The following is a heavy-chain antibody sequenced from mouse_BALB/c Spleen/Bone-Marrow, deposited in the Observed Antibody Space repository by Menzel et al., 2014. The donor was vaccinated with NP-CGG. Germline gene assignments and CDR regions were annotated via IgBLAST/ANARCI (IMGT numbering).Heavy chain of an antibody. CDR2: IWAGGIT. CDR3: ARGLRLRDYFDY. V-gene: IGHV2-9*02. D-gene: IGHD1-2*01. Sequence: VQLQQSGPGLVAPSQSLSITCTVSEFSLTTYGIHWVRQPPGKGLEWLGGIWAGGITNYNSALMSRLSISKDNSKSQVFIKMNSLQTDDTAMYYCARGLRLRDYFDYWGQGTTLTVSS. J-gene: IGHJ2*01. CDR1: EFSLTTYG.